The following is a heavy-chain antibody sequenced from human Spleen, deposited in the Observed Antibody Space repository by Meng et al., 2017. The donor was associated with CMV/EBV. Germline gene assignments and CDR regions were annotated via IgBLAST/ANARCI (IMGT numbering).Heavy chain of an antibody. V-gene: IGHV1-2*02. CDR2: INPNSGGT. J-gene: IGHJ3*02. D-gene: IGHD1-26*01. CDR3: ARVPDRRYSGTYYVGDDAFDI. CDR1: GYTFTGYY. Sequence: ASVKVSCKASGYTFTGYYMHWVRQAPGQGLEWMGWINPNSGGTNYAQKFQGRVTMTRDTSISTAYMELSRLRSDDTAVYYCARVPDRRYSGTYYVGDDAFDIWGQGTMVTVSS.